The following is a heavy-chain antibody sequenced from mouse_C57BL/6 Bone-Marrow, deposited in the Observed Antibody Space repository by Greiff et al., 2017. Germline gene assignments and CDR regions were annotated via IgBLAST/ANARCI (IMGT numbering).Heavy chain of an antibody. CDR3: ARDITTVVYFDV. D-gene: IGHD1-1*01. V-gene: IGHV5-4*01. J-gene: IGHJ1*03. CDR2: ISDGGSYN. Sequence: EVNVVESGGGLVKPGGSLKLSCAASGFTFSSYAMSWVRQTPEKRLEWVATISDGGSYNYYPDNVKGRFTISRDNAKNNLYLQMIHLKSEDTAMYYCARDITTVVYFDVWGTGTTVTVSS. CDR1: GFTFSSYA.